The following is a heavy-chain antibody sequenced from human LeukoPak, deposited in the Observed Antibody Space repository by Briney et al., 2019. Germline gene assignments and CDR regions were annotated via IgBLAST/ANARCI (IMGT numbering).Heavy chain of an antibody. D-gene: IGHD3-22*01. CDR2: INPNSGGT. CDR3: ARDNGPTTYYYDSSGYYSLDY. CDR1: GYTFTGYY. J-gene: IGHJ4*02. V-gene: IGHV1-2*02. Sequence: GGSVKVSCKASGYTFTGYYMHWVRQAPGQGLEWMGWINPNSGGTNYAQKFQGRVTMTRDTSISTAYMELSRLRSDDTAVYYCARDNGPTTYYYDSSGYYSLDYWGQGTLVTVSS.